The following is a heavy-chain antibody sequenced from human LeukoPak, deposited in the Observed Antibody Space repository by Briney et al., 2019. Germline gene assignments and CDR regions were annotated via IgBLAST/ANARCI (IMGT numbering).Heavy chain of an antibody. V-gene: IGHV4-34*01. CDR2: INHSGST. CDR3: AGGWEGSGWFDY. Sequence: SETLSLTCAVYGGSFSGYYWSWIRQPPGKGLEWIGEINHSGSTNYNPSLKSRVTISVDTSKNQFSLKLSSVTAADTAVYYCAGGWEGSGWFDYWGQGTLVTVSS. D-gene: IGHD6-19*01. CDR1: GGSFSGYY. J-gene: IGHJ4*02.